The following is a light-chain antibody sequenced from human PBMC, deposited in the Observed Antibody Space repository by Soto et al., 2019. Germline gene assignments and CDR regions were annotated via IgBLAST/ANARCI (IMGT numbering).Light chain of an antibody. CDR3: QEVNSFPLA. CDR2: AAS. Sequence: DIQMTQSPPSLSASVGDTVTITCRASQDISTWLAWYQQKPGKVPKVLIYAASTLQPGVPSRFSGGGSGTDFSLTISSLQPEDFATYYCQEVNSFPLALGQGTKLEIK. J-gene: IGKJ2*01. CDR1: QDISTW. V-gene: IGKV1-12*01.